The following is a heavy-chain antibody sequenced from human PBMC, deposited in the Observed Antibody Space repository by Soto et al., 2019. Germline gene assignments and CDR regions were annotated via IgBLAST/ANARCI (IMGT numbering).Heavy chain of an antibody. CDR3: ATQLTVYYDFWSGYGNFDY. Sequence: PSETLSLTCTVSGGSISSSSYYWGWIRQPPGKGLEWIGSIYYSGSTYYNPSLKSRVTISVDTSKNQFSLKLSSVTAADTAVYYCATQLTVYYDFWSGYGNFDYWGQGTLVTVSS. V-gene: IGHV4-39*01. CDR1: GGSISSSSYY. CDR2: IYYSGST. D-gene: IGHD3-3*01. J-gene: IGHJ4*02.